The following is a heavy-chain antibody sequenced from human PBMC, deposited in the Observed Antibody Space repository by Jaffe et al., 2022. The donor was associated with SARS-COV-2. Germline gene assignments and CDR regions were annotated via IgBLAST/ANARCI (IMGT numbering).Heavy chain of an antibody. Sequence: QVQLQESGPGLVKPSQTLSLTCTVSGGSISSGSYYWSWIRQPAGKGLEWIGRIYTSGSTNYNPSLKSRVTISVDTSKNQFSLKLSSVTAADTAVYYCAREIVWVNYYGSGGGMDVWGQGTTVTVSS. CDR3: AREIVWVNYYGSGGGMDV. J-gene: IGHJ6*02. V-gene: IGHV4-61*02. CDR1: GGSISSGSYY. D-gene: IGHD3-10*01. CDR2: IYTSGST.